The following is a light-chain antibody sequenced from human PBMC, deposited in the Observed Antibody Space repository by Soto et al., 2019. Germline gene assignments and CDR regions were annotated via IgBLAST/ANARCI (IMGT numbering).Light chain of an antibody. Sequence: IVLSPSSCTLSLSPWDRAILSCRASPSLTTSYLAWYQHIPGKAPRLLIYGASSRATGIPERFSGSGSGTDFTLTISGREPEDVEVYYCQQYASSPETYAQGTKGDIK. CDR2: GAS. CDR1: PSLTTSY. CDR3: QQYASSPET. J-gene: IGKJ1*01. V-gene: IGKV3-20*01.